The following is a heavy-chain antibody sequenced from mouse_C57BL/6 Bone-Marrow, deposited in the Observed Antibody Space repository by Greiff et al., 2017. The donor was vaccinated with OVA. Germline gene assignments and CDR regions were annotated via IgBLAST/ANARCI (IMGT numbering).Heavy chain of an antibody. CDR3: AREYYGSSPYYFDY. D-gene: IGHD1-1*01. J-gene: IGHJ2*01. V-gene: IGHV1-59*01. Sequence: VQLQQPGAELVRPGTSVKLSCKASGYTFTSYWMHWVKQRPGQGLEWIGVIDPSDSYTNYNQKFKGKATLTVDPSSSTAYMQLSSLTSEDSAVYYCAREYYGSSPYYFDYWGQGTTLTVSS. CDR2: IDPSDSYT. CDR1: GYTFTSYW.